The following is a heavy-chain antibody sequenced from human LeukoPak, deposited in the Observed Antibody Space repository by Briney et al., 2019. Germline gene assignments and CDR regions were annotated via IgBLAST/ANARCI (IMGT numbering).Heavy chain of an antibody. CDR3: AKAPVTSCRGAYCYPFDS. D-gene: IGHD2-21*01. V-gene: IGHV3-23*01. J-gene: IGHJ4*02. CDR2: TSSSDAGT. CDR1: GFTLSTYA. Sequence: GSLILSCAASGFTLSTYAMSWVRQTPGKGLEWVAATSSSDAGTYHADSVRGRFTISRDNSKNTLYLQMNSLRAEDAAVYFCAKAPVTSCRGAYCYPFDSWGQGTLVTVSS.